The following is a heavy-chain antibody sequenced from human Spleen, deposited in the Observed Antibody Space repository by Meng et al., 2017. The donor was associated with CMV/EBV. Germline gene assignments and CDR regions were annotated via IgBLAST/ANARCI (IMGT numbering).Heavy chain of an antibody. V-gene: IGHV3-30*04. D-gene: IGHD2-2*02. Sequence: GESLKISCAASGFTFSSYAMHWVRQAPGKGLEWVAVISYDGSNKYYADSVKGRFTISRDNSKNTLYLQMNSLRAEDTAVYYCARGADIVVVPAAIGSLDGLDYWGQGTLVTVSS. CDR1: GFTFSSYA. CDR3: ARGADIVVVPAAIGSLDGLDY. J-gene: IGHJ4*02. CDR2: ISYDGSNK.